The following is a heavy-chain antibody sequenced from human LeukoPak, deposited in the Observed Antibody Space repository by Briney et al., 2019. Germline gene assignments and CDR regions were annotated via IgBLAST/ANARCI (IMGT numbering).Heavy chain of an antibody. CDR1: GFIFSDYY. Sequence: GGSLRLSCAASGFIFSDYYMGWVRQAPGKGLEWVSYISNKGSSSTTYYADSVKGRFTISRDDAQNSLSLQMNSLRAEDTAIYYCAKGLNVLRYFDSTYYYAMDVWGQGTTVTVSS. CDR2: ISNKGSSSTT. D-gene: IGHD3-9*01. CDR3: AKGLNVLRYFDSTYYYAMDV. V-gene: IGHV3-11*04. J-gene: IGHJ6*02.